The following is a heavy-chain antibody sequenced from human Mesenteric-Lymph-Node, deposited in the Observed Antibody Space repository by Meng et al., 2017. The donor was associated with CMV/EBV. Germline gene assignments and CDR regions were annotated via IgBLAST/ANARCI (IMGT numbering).Heavy chain of an antibody. Sequence: GGSLRLSCAASGFTFSDYNMNWIRQAPGKGLEWISYISSSGSPVYYADSVKGRFTISRDNAKNSLYLQMNSLRAEDTALYYCARHKDYNSHRFDQWGQGTLVTVSS. CDR3: ARHKDYNSHRFDQ. D-gene: IGHD4-11*01. CDR2: ISSSGSPV. CDR1: GFTFSDYN. V-gene: IGHV3-11*01. J-gene: IGHJ4*02.